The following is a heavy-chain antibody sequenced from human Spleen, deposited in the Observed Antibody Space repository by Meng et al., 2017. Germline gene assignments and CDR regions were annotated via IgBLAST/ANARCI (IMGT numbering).Heavy chain of an antibody. V-gene: IGHV4-34*01. Sequence: SETLSLTCAVHGASFSDYSWTWIRQSPGTGLEWIGNINDSGSTNYNPSLKSRVTISVDTSKNQFSLKLKSVTAADTAVYYCARGSIWFGESPWGQGTLVTVSS. CDR1: GASFSDYS. D-gene: IGHD3-10*01. J-gene: IGHJ5*02. CDR2: INDSGST. CDR3: ARGSIWFGESP.